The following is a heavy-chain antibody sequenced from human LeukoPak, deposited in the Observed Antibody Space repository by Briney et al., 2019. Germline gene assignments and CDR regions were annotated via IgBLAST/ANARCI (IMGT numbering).Heavy chain of an antibody. CDR1: GFTFSETW. J-gene: IGHJ3*02. CDR2: IRNDGSDA. D-gene: IGHD2-21*01. Sequence: GGSLRLSCAASGFTFSETWMHWVRQVPGKGLVWVSRIRNDGSDARYAESVKGRFTISRDNAKNTLYLQMNSLRAEDTAVYYCAGDCEPDAFDIWGQGTMVTVSS. CDR3: AGDCEPDAFDI. V-gene: IGHV3-74*01.